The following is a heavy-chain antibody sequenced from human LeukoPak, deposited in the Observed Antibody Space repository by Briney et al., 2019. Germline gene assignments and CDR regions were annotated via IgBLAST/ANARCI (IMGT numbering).Heavy chain of an antibody. CDR3: ARVDDYGDFSFDY. V-gene: IGHV4-59*01. J-gene: IGHJ4*02. D-gene: IGHD4-17*01. CDR2: IYYSGST. CDR1: GGSISTYY. Sequence: SETLSLTCTVSGGSISTYYWSWIRQPPGKGLEWIGYIYYSGSTNYNPSLKSRVTISVDTSKNQFSLKLSSVTAADTAVYYCARVDDYGDFSFDYWAREPWSPSPQ.